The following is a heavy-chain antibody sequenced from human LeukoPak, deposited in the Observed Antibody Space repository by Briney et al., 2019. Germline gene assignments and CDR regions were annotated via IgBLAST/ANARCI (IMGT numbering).Heavy chain of an antibody. CDR2: IYSGGST. V-gene: IGHV3-66*01. D-gene: IGHD3-22*01. CDR3: AREDGWLPDAFDI. CDR1: GFTFAGHA. J-gene: IGHJ3*02. Sequence: PGGSLRLSCAASGFTFAGHAMSWVRQAPGKGLVWVSVIYSGGSTYYADSVKGRFTISRDNSKNTLYLQMNSLRAEDTAVYYCAREDGWLPDAFDIWGQGTMVTVSS.